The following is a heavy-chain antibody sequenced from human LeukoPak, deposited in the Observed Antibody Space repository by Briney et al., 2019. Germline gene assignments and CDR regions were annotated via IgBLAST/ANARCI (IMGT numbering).Heavy chain of an antibody. CDR1: GCSFTNYW. V-gene: IGHV5-51*01. CDR2: IYPGDYDT. J-gene: IGHJ4*02. CDR3: ARRGYCATTTCYRLFDY. Sequence: GAALQISCKGAGCSFTNYWIGWVRRMPGKGGEWMGIIYPGDYDTRYSPSFQGQVTISADKSITTAYLQWSSLKASDTAMYYCARRGYCATTTCYRLFDYWGQGTLVTVSS. D-gene: IGHD2-2*01.